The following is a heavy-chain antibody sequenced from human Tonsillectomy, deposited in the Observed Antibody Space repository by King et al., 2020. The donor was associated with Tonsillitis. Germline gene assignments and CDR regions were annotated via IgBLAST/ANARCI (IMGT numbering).Heavy chain of an antibody. CDR1: GFTVSSYA. D-gene: IGHD6-13*01. CDR2: ISNDGRNK. V-gene: IGHV3-30*04. Sequence: VQLEESGGGVVQPWRSLRLTCAASGFTVSSYAMHWIRQAQGKGMEWEAVISNDGRNKYYADSVKGRFTISRDNSKNTLYQQMNSLRAEDTAVYYCARAHIAAAGTGDYWGQGTLVTVSS. CDR3: ARAHIAAAGTGDY. J-gene: IGHJ4*02.